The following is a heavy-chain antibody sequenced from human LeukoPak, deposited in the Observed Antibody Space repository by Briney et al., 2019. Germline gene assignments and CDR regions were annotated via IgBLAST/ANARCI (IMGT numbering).Heavy chain of an antibody. J-gene: IGHJ6*02. CDR2: IWYDGSNK. CDR3: ARFSALEYGMDV. CDR1: GFTFSSYG. Sequence: GRSLRLSRAASGFTFSSYGMHWVRQAPGKGLEWVAVIWYDGSNKYYADSVKGRFTISRDNSKNTLYLQMNSLRAEDTAVYYCARFSALEYGMDVWGQGTTVTVSS. V-gene: IGHV3-33*01.